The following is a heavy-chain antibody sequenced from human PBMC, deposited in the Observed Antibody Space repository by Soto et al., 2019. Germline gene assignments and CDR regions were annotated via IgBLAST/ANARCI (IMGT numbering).Heavy chain of an antibody. CDR3: ARERGDYFLSHNWFAP. Sequence: QVQLVEAGGGLVKPGGSLRLSCAASGFTFSDYYMSWIRQAPGKGLEWVSYISSSGSTIYYADSVKGRFTISRDNAKNLLYLQMNSLRAQATAVYYCARERGDYFLSHNWFAPWCQGALVTVSS. CDR2: ISSSGSTI. CDR1: GFTFSDYY. J-gene: IGHJ5*02. D-gene: IGHD4-17*01. V-gene: IGHV3-11*01.